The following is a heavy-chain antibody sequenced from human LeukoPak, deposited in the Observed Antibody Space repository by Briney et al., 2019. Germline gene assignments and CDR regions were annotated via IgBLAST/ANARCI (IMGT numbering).Heavy chain of an antibody. D-gene: IGHD2-2*01. CDR2: IYYTGST. CDR3: ARHYIQPPHYFDY. J-gene: IGHJ4*02. Sequence: SETLSLTCTVSGGSISSYYWSWIRQPPGKGLEWIGFIYYTGSTHYNPSLKSRVTVSVGTSKNQFSLKLSAVTVADTAVYYCARHYIQPPHYFDYWGQGTLVTVSS. V-gene: IGHV4-59*08. CDR1: GGSISSYY.